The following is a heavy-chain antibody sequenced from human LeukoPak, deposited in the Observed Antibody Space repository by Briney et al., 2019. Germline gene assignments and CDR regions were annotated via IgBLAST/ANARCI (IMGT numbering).Heavy chain of an antibody. CDR2: ISSNSSTI. V-gene: IGHV3-48*04. CDR1: GFTFSSYS. D-gene: IGHD6-13*01. Sequence: GGSLRLSCAASGFTFSSYSMNWVRQAPGQGLEWVSYISSNSSTIYYADSVKGRFTISRDNAKNSLYLQMNSLRAEDTAVYYCARWVSVFDYWGQGTLVTVSS. J-gene: IGHJ4*02. CDR3: ARWVSVFDY.